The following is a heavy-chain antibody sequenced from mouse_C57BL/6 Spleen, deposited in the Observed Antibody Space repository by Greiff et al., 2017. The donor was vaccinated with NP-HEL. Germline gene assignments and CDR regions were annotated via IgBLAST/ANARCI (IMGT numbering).Heavy chain of an antibody. CDR3: AREGKKLFFDY. Sequence: VQLQQSGAELVRPGTSVKVSCKASGYAFTNYLIEWVKQRPGQGLEWIGVINPGSGGTNYNEKFKGKATLTADKSSSTAYMQLSSLTSEDSAVYFCAREGKKLFFDYWGQGTTLTVSS. CDR1: GYAFTNYL. CDR2: INPGSGGT. J-gene: IGHJ2*01. V-gene: IGHV1-54*01.